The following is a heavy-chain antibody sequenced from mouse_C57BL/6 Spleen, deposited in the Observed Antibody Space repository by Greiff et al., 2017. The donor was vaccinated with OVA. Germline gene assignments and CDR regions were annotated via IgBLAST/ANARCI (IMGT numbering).Heavy chain of an antibody. CDR1: EYEFPSHD. D-gene: IGHD1-1*01. Sequence: EVMLVESGGGLVQPGESLKLSCESNEYEFPSHDMSWVRKTPEKRLELVAAINSDGGSTYYPDTIERRFILARDNPTKLLYLQMSSLRSEDTALYYCARHYYGSSYGYFDVWGTGTTVTVSS. V-gene: IGHV5-2*01. J-gene: IGHJ1*03. CDR2: INSDGGST. CDR3: ARHYYGSSYGYFDV.